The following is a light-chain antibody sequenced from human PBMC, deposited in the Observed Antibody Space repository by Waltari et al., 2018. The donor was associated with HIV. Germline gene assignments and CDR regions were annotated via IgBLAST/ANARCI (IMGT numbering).Light chain of an antibody. J-gene: IGLJ3*02. CDR3: QSADSSGGFRV. V-gene: IGLV3-25*03. Sequence: SYELTQPPSVSVSPGQTATITCSGTPFSGQYAYCYQQKTCPAPVEILYKDTERPSGIPERFSGSSSGTTVTLIISEAQTEDEADYYCQSADSSGGFRVFGGGTRLSVL. CDR1: PFSGQY. CDR2: KDT.